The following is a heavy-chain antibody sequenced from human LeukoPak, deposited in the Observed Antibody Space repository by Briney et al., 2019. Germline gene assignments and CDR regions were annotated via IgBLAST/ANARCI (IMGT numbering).Heavy chain of an antibody. CDR1: GYTFANYG. J-gene: IGHJ6*02. V-gene: IGHV1-18*01. D-gene: IGHD3/OR15-3a*01. Sequence: ASVKVSCKASGYTFANYGINWVRQAPGQGLEWMGWISVYNGNTNYAQNLQGRVTMTTDTSTSTAYMELKSLRSDDTAVYYCATADWDRNVYYYYYGMDVWGQGTTVTVSS. CDR3: ATADWDRNVYYYYYGMDV. CDR2: ISVYNGNT.